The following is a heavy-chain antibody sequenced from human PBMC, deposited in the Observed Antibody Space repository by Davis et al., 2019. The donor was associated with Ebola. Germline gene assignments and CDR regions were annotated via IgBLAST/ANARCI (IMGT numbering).Heavy chain of an antibody. CDR3: AREGGTYYYYYGLDV. CDR1: GFTFSNYA. V-gene: IGHV3-21*01. Sequence: GESLKISCAASGFTFSNYAMSWVRQAPGKGLEWVSSISSSSSYIYYADSEKGRFTVSRDNAKNSLYLQMNSLRAEDTAVYYCAREGGTYYYYYGLDVWGKGTTVTVSS. J-gene: IGHJ6*04. CDR2: ISSSSSYI. D-gene: IGHD3-16*01.